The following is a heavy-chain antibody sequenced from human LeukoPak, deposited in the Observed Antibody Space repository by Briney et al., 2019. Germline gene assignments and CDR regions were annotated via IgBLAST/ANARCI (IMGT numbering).Heavy chain of an antibody. CDR3: ARGIPVAGEDY. D-gene: IGHD6-19*01. J-gene: IGHJ4*02. Sequence: ASVKVSCTASGYTFTGYYIHWVRQAPGQGLQWMGWINPNSGGTNYAQKFQGRVIMTRDTSISTAYMEVSRLRSDDTAVYYCARGIPVAGEDYWGQGTLVTVSS. V-gene: IGHV1-2*02. CDR2: INPNSGGT. CDR1: GYTFTGYY.